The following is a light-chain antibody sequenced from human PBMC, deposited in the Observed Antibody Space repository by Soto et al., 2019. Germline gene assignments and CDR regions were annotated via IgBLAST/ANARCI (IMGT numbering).Light chain of an antibody. V-gene: IGKV3-15*01. CDR3: QQYNNWPHT. CDR1: QSVNSN. Sequence: EIVMTQSPATLSVSPGERATLSCRASQSVNSNLAWYQQKRGQAPRLLIYGASTTATGIPARFSGSGSETAFTLTISSLQSEDFALYYCQQYNNWPHTFGGGTKVEIK. CDR2: GAS. J-gene: IGKJ4*01.